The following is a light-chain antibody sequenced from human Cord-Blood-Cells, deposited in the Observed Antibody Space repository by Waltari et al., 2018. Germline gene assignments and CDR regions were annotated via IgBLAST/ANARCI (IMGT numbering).Light chain of an antibody. J-gene: IGKJ2*03. CDR1: QSVSSSY. CDR3: QQFGSSPNS. CDR2: GAS. V-gene: IGKV3-20*01. Sequence: ETVLTQSPGTLSLSPGEGAPLSCRARQSVSSSYLAWYQQKPGQAPRLLIYGASSRATGIPDRFSGSGSGTDFTLTISRLEPEDFAVYYCQQFGSSPNSFGQGTKLEIK.